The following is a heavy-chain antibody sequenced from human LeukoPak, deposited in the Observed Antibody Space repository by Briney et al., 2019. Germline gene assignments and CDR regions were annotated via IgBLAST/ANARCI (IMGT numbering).Heavy chain of an antibody. V-gene: IGHV3-30-3*01. Sequence: PGGSLRLSCAASGFTFSSYAMHWVRQAPGKGLEWVAVISYDGSNKYYADSVKGRFTISRDNSKNTLYLQMNSLRAEDTAVYYCARDPMVRGVILYYYYYYGMGVWGQGTTVTVSS. CDR2: ISYDGSNK. J-gene: IGHJ6*02. CDR1: GFTFSSYA. CDR3: ARDPMVRGVILYYYYYYGMGV. D-gene: IGHD3-10*01.